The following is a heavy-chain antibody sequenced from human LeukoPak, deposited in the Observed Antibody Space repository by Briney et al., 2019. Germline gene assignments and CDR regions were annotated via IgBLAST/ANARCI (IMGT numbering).Heavy chain of an antibody. CDR1: GGSISSYY. CDR2: IYYSGST. CDR3: ARTSSYRESFRPSYYYYYMDV. Sequence: PSETLSLTCTVSGGSISSYYWSWIRQPPGKGLEWIGYIYYSGSTNYNPSLKSRVTISVDTSKNQFSLKLSSVTAADTAVYYCARTSSYRESFRPSYYYYYMDVWGKGTTVTISS. J-gene: IGHJ6*03. D-gene: IGHD3-10*01. V-gene: IGHV4-59*01.